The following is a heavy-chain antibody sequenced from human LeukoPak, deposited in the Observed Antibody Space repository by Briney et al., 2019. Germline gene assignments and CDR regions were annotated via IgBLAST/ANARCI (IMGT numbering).Heavy chain of an antibody. J-gene: IGHJ5*02. CDR1: GFTFGKYW. D-gene: IGHD5-24*01. CDR3: AKDRDRYNYASWFDP. CDR2: ISGRGDST. V-gene: IGHV3-23*01. Sequence: GGSLRLSCVASGFTFGKYWMSWVRQAPGKGLEWVSGISGRGDSTVYADSVKGRFTISRDNSKDTLYLQMNSLRAEDTALYYCAKDRDRYNYASWFDPWGQGTLVTVSS.